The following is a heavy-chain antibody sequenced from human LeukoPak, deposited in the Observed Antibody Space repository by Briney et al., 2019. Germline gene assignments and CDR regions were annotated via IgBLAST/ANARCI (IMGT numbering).Heavy chain of an antibody. CDR2: INPSGGST. CDR3: ARVLASSWYGRGRYFDY. D-gene: IGHD6-13*01. V-gene: IGHV1-46*01. J-gene: IGHJ4*02. CDR1: GYTLTELS. Sequence: ASVKVSCKVSGYTLTELSMHWVRQAPGQGLEWMGIINPSGGSTSYAQKFQGRVTMTRDTSTSTVYMELSSLRSEDTAVYYCARVLASSWYGRGRYFDYWGQGTLVTVSS.